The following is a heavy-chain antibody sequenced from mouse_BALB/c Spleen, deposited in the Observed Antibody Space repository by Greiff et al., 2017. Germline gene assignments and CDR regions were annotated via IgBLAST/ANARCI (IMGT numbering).Heavy chain of an antibody. J-gene: IGHJ3*01. Sequence: EVKLMESGPGLVKPSQSLSLTCSVTGYSITSGYYWNWIRQFPGNKLEWMGYISYDGSNNYNPSLKNRISITRDTSKNQFFLKLNSVTTEDTATYYCARPYYRDEGFAYWGQGTLVTVSA. V-gene: IGHV3-6*02. D-gene: IGHD2-14*01. CDR2: ISYDGSN. CDR3: ARPYYRDEGFAY. CDR1: GYSITSGYY.